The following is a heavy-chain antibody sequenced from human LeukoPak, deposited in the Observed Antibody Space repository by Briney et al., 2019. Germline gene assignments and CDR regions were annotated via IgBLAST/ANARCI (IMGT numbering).Heavy chain of an antibody. D-gene: IGHD3-22*01. CDR3: AREGYYYDSREEVFDY. CDR1: GYTFTSYD. J-gene: IGHJ4*02. Sequence: ASVKVSCKASGYTFTSYDINWVRQATGQGLEWMGWMNPNSGNTGYAQKFQGRVTMTRDMSTSTAYMELRSLRSDDTAVYYCAREGYYYDSREEVFDYWGQGTLVTVSS. CDR2: MNPNSGNT. V-gene: IGHV1-8*02.